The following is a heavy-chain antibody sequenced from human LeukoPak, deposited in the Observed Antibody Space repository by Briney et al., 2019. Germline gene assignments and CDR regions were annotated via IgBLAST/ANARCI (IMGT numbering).Heavy chain of an antibody. CDR3: ERVIDQYSSPDY. J-gene: IGHJ4*02. CDR2: IYYSGRT. CDR1: GGSISSGSYY. V-gene: IGHV4-39*07. D-gene: IGHD6-19*01. Sequence: SETLSLTCTVSGGSISSGSYYWGWIRQPPGKGLEWIGSIYYSGRTYYNPSLKSRVTISVDTSKNQSSLKLRSVTAADTAVYFCERVIDQYSSPDYWGQGTLVTVSS.